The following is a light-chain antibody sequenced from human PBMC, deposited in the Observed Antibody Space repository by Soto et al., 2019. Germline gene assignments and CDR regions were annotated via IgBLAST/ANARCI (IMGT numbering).Light chain of an antibody. Sequence: DIQLTQSPSFLSASVGDSVTITCRASQGINSYLAWYQQKPGKAPKLLIYAASTLQSGVPSRFSGSGSGTEFTLTISSLQHEDFATYYCQQLNSYPNTFGQGTRLEIK. J-gene: IGKJ5*01. V-gene: IGKV1-9*01. CDR3: QQLNSYPNT. CDR2: AAS. CDR1: QGINSY.